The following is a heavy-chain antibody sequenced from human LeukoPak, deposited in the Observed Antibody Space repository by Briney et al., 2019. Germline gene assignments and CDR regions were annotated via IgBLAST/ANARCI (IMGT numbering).Heavy chain of an antibody. J-gene: IGHJ4*02. CDR2: ISSSSSYI. CDR1: GLTFSSYS. D-gene: IGHD3-22*01. Sequence: GGSLRLSCAASGLTFSSYSMNWFRQAPGKGLEWVSSISSSSSYIYYADSVKGRFTISRDNAKNSLYLQMNSLRAEDTAVYYCARDYYDSSGYRYWGQGTLVTVSP. V-gene: IGHV3-21*01. CDR3: ARDYYDSSGYRY.